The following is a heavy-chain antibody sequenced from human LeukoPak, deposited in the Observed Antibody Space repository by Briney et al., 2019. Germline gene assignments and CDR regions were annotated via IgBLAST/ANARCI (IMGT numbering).Heavy chain of an antibody. Sequence: GSLRLSCAASGFTVSGNYMSWVRQAPGKGLECVSVFYSGGDTYYADSVKGRFTISRDNSKNMVYLQMNSLRAEDTAVYYCTTAQIYDGTWYGRDYWGQGTLVTVSS. CDR1: GFTVSGNY. CDR3: TTAQIYDGTWYGRDY. D-gene: IGHD6-13*01. V-gene: IGHV3-66*01. CDR2: FYSGGDT. J-gene: IGHJ4*02.